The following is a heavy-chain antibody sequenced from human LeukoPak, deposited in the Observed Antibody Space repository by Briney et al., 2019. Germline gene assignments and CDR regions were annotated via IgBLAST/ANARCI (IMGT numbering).Heavy chain of an antibody. CDR1: GFTFSSYA. CDR3: AKDLGEVAAAGSIYYYYGMDV. CDR2: ISGSGGST. V-gene: IGHV3-23*01. D-gene: IGHD6-13*01. J-gene: IGHJ6*02. Sequence: PGGSLRLSCAASGFTFSSYAMSWVRQAPGKGLEWVSAISGSGGSTYYADSVKGRFTISRDNSKNTLYLQMNSLRAEDTAVYYCAKDLGEVAAAGSIYYYYGMDVRGQGTTVTVSS.